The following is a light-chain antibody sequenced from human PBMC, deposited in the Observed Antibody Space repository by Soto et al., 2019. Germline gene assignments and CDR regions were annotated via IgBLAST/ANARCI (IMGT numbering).Light chain of an antibody. CDR1: SSNIGNNA. Sequence: QSVLTQPPSVSGAPGQRVTISCSGSSSNIGNNAVNWYQQLPGKAPRALIYYDDLLPSGVSKRFSGYKSGTSVSLAISGIQSNDEADYYCALWDDTLSLVVFGGGTKQTV. CDR2: YDD. V-gene: IGLV1-36*01. J-gene: IGLJ2*01. CDR3: ALWDDTLSLVV.